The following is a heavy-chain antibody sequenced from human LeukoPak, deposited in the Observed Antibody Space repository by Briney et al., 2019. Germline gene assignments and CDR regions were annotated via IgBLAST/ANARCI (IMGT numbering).Heavy chain of an antibody. D-gene: IGHD2-2*01. J-gene: IGHJ5*02. CDR1: GYTFTTYY. CDR3: AREVDRYCSSTSCYRGVNWFDP. CDR2: INPNSGGT. V-gene: IGHV1-2*04. Sequence: GASVKVSCKASGYTFTTYYMHWVRQAPGQGLEWMGWINPNSGGTNYAQKFQGWVTMTRDTSISTAYMELSRLRSDDTAVYYCAREVDRYCSSTSCYRGVNWFDPWGQGTLVTVSS.